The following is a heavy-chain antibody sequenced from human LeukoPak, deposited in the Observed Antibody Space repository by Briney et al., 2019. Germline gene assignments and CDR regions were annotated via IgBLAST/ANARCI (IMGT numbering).Heavy chain of an antibody. Sequence: PSETLSLTCTVSGGSISSYYWSWIRQPPGKGLEWIGYIYYSGSTNYNPSLKSRVTISVDTSKNQFSLKLSSVTAADTAVYYCARLRRDTDVPGAFDMWGQGTLVTVSS. D-gene: IGHD3-10*02. J-gene: IGHJ4*02. CDR2: IYYSGST. CDR3: ARLRRDTDVPGAFDM. V-gene: IGHV4-59*01. CDR1: GGSISSYY.